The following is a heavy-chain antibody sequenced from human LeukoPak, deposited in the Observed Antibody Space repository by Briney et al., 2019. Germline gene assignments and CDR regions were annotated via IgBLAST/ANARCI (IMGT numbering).Heavy chain of an antibody. CDR2: IYYSGST. D-gene: IGHD3-10*01. CDR3: ARTTMVRGTYYMDV. J-gene: IGHJ6*03. CDR1: GGSISSSSYY. V-gene: IGHV4-39*07. Sequence: SETLSLTCTVSGGSISSSSYYWGWIRQPPGKGLEWIGSIYYSGSTYYNPSLKSRVTISVDTSKNQFSLKLSSVTAADTAVYYCARTTMVRGTYYMDVWGKGTTVTIS.